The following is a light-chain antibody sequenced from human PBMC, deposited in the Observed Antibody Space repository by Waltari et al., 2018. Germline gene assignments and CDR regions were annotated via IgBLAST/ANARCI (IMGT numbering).Light chain of an antibody. V-gene: IGKV3-15*01. CDR2: AAS. CDR1: QSVGSN. J-gene: IGKJ2*01. CDR3: QHYDNWPPSYT. Sequence: ETMMTQSPGTLSVSPGQRATLSCRASQSVGSNLAWYQQKPGQAPRRLIYAASTRATGIPTRFAGSASGTEFTLTISSLQSEDFAVYYCQHYDNWPPSYTFGRGTKLEIE.